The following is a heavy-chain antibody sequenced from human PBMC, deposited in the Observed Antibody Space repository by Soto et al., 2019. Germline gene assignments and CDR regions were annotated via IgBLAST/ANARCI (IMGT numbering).Heavy chain of an antibody. V-gene: IGHV3-15*01. CDR1: GFSFSSAW. J-gene: IGHJ6*02. CDR3: NRELGQTGVHYYGMDV. Sequence: EVQLVESGGGLVTPGGSLRLSCAASGFSFSSAWMTWVRQAPGKGLEWVGRIKTNTGGGTLDYGAPVKGRFTISRDDSKNTLYLQMNSLKTEDTGVYYCNRELGQTGVHYYGMDVWGQGTTVTVSS. D-gene: IGHD7-27*01. CDR2: IKTNTGGGTL.